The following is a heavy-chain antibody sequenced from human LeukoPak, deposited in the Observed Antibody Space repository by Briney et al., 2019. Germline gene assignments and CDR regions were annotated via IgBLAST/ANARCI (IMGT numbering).Heavy chain of an antibody. Sequence: SETLSLTCAVYGGSFSGYYWSWIRQPPGKGLEWIGEINHSGSTNYNPSLKSRVTISVDTSKNQFSLKLSSVTAADTAVYYCARAVMVGYCSSTGCHKTHYYYMDVWGKGTTVTVSS. V-gene: IGHV4-34*01. D-gene: IGHD2-2*01. CDR1: GGSFSGYY. CDR2: INHSGST. J-gene: IGHJ6*03. CDR3: ARAVMVGYCSSTGCHKTHYYYMDV.